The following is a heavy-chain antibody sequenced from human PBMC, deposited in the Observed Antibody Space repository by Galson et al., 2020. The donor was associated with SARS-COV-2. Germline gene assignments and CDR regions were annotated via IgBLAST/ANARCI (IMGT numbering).Heavy chain of an antibody. V-gene: IGHV1-24*01. J-gene: IGHJ4*02. CDR3: TRGIWWGGGVHFDY. CDR2: FDPKDGEK. D-gene: IGHD2-8*02. Sequence: ASVKVSCKVSGYTVTEFSMHWVRQVPGKRLEWMGGFDPKDGEKFYAQNLQGRVTMTEDTSTNTAYMELTSLRSEDTAMYYCTRGIWWGGGVHFDYWGQGTLVTVSS. CDR1: GYTVTEFS.